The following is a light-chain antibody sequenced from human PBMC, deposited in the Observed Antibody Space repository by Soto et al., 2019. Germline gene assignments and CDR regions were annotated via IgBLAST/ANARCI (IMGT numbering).Light chain of an antibody. CDR1: QSISSY. Sequence: DIQMTQSPSSLSASVGDRVTITCRASQSISSYLNWYHQKPGKAPKLLIYAASSLQSGVPSRFSGSGSGTDFTLTIRSLQPEDFATYYCQQSYSTLTFGGGTKVEIK. CDR2: AAS. V-gene: IGKV1-39*01. J-gene: IGKJ4*01. CDR3: QQSYSTLT.